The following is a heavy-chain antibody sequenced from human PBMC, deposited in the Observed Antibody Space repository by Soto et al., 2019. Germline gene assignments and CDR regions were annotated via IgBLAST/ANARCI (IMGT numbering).Heavy chain of an antibody. CDR1: GFTFSSYA. CDR3: ARDCSGGSCYRYDAFDI. CDR2: ISYDGSNK. D-gene: IGHD2-15*01. Sequence: LRLSCAASGFTFSSYAMHWVRQAPGKGLEWVAVISYDGSNKYYADSVKGRFTISRDNSKNTLYLQMNSLRAEDTAVYYCARDCSGGSCYRYDAFDIWGQGTMVTVSS. V-gene: IGHV3-30-3*01. J-gene: IGHJ3*02.